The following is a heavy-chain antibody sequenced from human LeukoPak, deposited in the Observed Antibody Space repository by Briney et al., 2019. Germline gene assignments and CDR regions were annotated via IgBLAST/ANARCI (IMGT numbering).Heavy chain of an antibody. Sequence: SETLSLTCTVSGGSISSYYWSWIRQPPGKGLEWIGYIYSSGNTKYNPSLKSRVTMSVDTSKDQLSLKVTSVTAADTAVYYCARGEGAVLEFDYWGQGTLVTVSS. J-gene: IGHJ4*02. V-gene: IGHV4-59*01. CDR2: IYSSGNT. CDR1: GGSISSYY. D-gene: IGHD1-26*01. CDR3: ARGEGAVLEFDY.